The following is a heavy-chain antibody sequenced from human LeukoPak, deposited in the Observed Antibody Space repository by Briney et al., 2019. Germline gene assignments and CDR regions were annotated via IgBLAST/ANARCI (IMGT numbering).Heavy chain of an antibody. Sequence: GGSLTLSCTVSGCTFSRNAMIWVRHAPGKGLEWVSGISDSGDTTYYADSVKGRFTISRDNSKNTLYLQMKSLRAEDTALYYCAKDPVHVAGAGYLDFWGKGTTVTVSS. J-gene: IGHJ6*03. V-gene: IGHV3-23*01. D-gene: IGHD6-19*01. CDR1: GCTFSRNA. CDR3: AKDPVHVAGAGYLDF. CDR2: ISDSGDTT.